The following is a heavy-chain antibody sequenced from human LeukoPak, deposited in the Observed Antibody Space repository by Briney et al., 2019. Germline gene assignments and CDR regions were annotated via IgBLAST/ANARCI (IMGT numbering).Heavy chain of an antibody. D-gene: IGHD5-12*01. CDR2: ISGSGGST. J-gene: IGHJ4*02. CDR1: GFTFSSYA. Sequence: GGSLRLSCAASGFTFSSYAMSWVRQAPGKGPEWVSAISGSGGSTYYADSVKGQFTISRDNSKNTLYLQMNSLRAEDTAVYYCAHLEATITGGGGWGQGTLVTVSS. V-gene: IGHV3-23*01. CDR3: AHLEATITGGGG.